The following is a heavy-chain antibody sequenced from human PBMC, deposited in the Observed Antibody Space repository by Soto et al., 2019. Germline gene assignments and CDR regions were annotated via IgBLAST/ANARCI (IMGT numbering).Heavy chain of an antibody. CDR1: DFSISNAW. D-gene: IGHD2-15*01. CDR2: VKRKIDGETT. V-gene: IGHV3-15*07. Sequence: EVQLVESGGGLVKPGGSLRLSCAASDFSISNAWMNWVRQAPGKGLEWVGRVKRKIDGETTDYAAPVKGRFTISRDDSNNMLYLKMNSLKADDTAVYYCTTGSVEGVWGQGTTVTVSS. CDR3: TTGSVEGV. J-gene: IGHJ6*02.